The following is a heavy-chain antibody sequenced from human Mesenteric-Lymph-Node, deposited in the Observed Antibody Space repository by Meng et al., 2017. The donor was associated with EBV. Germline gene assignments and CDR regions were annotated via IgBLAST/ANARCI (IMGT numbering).Heavy chain of an antibody. CDR3: AKDWSVGAGSGSHY. J-gene: IGHJ4*02. Sequence: VELAESGPGLVKPWGTLSLTCAVSGGSISTSNWWSWVRQPPGKGLEWIGEIYHSGSTNYNPSLKTRVTMSVDKSKNQFSLNLNSVTAADTAVYYCAKDWSVGAGSGSHYWGQGTLVTVSS. CDR2: IYHSGST. D-gene: IGHD1-26*01. CDR1: GGSISTSNW. V-gene: IGHV4-4*02.